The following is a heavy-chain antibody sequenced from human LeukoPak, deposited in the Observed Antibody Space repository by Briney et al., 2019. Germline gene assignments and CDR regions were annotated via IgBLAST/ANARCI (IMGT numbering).Heavy chain of an antibody. CDR3: ARHRDFDSTGYYYPLFDY. J-gene: IGHJ4*02. CDR1: GFTFSGYY. V-gene: IGHV1-2*02. CDR2: INANHGGT. Sequence: ASVKVSCKASGFTFSGYYIHWVRQAPGQGLEWVGWINANHGGTNYAQQFQGRVTMTRDTSISTAYVELSRLRSDDAAVYYCARHRDFDSTGYYYPLFDYWGQGTLVTVSS. D-gene: IGHD3-22*01.